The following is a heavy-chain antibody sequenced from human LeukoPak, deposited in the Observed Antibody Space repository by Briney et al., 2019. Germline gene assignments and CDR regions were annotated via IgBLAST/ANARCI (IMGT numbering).Heavy chain of an antibody. V-gene: IGHV1-69*13. CDR1: GGTFSSYA. Sequence: GASVNVSCKASGGTFSSYAISWVRQAPGQGLEWMGGIIPIFGTANYAQKFQGRVTITADESTSTAYMELSSLRSEDTAVYYCAIPRFETFTAMPLSDYGMDVWGQGTTVTVSS. CDR2: IIPIFGTA. D-gene: IGHD5-18*01. J-gene: IGHJ6*02. CDR3: AIPRFETFTAMPLSDYGMDV.